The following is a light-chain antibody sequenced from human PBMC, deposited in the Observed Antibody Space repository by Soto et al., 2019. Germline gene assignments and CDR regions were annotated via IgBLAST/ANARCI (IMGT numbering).Light chain of an antibody. CDR1: QNVYNN. CDR3: QPGRNWPLT. CDR2: DAS. V-gene: IGKV3-15*01. Sequence: EIEMTQSPATLSVSPGEGDTLSCKASQNVYNNLAGYQQRPGQPPRLLIYDASTRATGISARVSGSGYGTEFPLTLRRLQSEDFSVYFCQPGRNWPLTFGGGDQGGDQT. J-gene: IGKJ4*01.